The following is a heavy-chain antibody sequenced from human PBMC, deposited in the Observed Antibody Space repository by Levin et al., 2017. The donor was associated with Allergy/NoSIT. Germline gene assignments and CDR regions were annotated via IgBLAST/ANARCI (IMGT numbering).Heavy chain of an antibody. J-gene: IGHJ5*02. CDR3: ARGRSGGSCYSSCWFDP. CDR1: GGSFSGYY. D-gene: IGHD2-15*01. Sequence: SETLSLTCAVYGGSFSGYYWSWIRQPPGKGLEWIGEINHSGSTNYNPSLKSRVTISVDTSKNQFSLKLSSVTAADTAVYYCARGRSGGSCYSSCWFDPWGQGTLVTVSS. CDR2: INHSGST. V-gene: IGHV4-34*01.